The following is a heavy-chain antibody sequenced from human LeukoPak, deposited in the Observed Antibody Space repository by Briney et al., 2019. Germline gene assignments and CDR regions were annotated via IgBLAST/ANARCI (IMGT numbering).Heavy chain of an antibody. CDR1: GFTFSSYA. J-gene: IGHJ4*02. CDR2: ISYDGSNK. Sequence: PGGSLRLSCAASGFTFSSYAMHWVRQAPGKGLEGVAVISYDGSNKYYADSVKGRFTISRDNSKNTLYLQMNSLRAEDTAVYYCARDTRYGDYYFDYWGQGTLVTVSS. D-gene: IGHD4-17*01. V-gene: IGHV3-30*01. CDR3: ARDTRYGDYYFDY.